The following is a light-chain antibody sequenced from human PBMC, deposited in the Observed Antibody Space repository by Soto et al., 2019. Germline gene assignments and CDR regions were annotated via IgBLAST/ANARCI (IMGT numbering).Light chain of an antibody. V-gene: IGKV1-5*03. Sequence: DLQMTQSPSTLSASVGDRVTITCRASQSISSWLAWYQQKPGKAPKLLIYKASSLESGVPSRFSGSGSRTEFPLTISSLQPDDFATYYCQQYNSYWTFGQGTKVEIK. J-gene: IGKJ1*01. CDR2: KAS. CDR3: QQYNSYWT. CDR1: QSISSW.